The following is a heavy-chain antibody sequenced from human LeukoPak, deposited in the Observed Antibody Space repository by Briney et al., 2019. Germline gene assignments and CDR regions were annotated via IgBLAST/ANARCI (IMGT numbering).Heavy chain of an antibody. CDR1: GGSISSGGYY. D-gene: IGHD6-13*01. V-gene: IGHV4-61*08. CDR2: IYYSGST. CDR3: ARDRESGIAAAGEYYYYGMDV. Sequence: SETLSLTCTVSGGSISSGGYYWSWIRQHPGKGLEWIGYIYYSGSTNYNPSLKSRVTISVDTSKNQFSLKLSSVTAADTAVYYCARDRESGIAAAGEYYYYGMDVWGQGTTVTVSS. J-gene: IGHJ6*02.